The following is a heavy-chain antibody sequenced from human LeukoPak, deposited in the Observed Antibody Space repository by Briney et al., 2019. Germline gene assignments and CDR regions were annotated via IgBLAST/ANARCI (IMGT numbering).Heavy chain of an antibody. V-gene: IGHV4-59*01. CDR3: ASVSGSPEYYFDY. CDR2: IYYSGST. J-gene: IGHJ4*02. D-gene: IGHD1-26*01. Sequence: PSETLSLTCTVSGGSISSYYRSWIRQPPGKGLEWIGYIYYSGSTNYNPSLKSRVTISVDTSKNQFSLKLSSVTAADTAVYYCASVSGSPEYYFDYWGQGTLVTVSS. CDR1: GGSISSYY.